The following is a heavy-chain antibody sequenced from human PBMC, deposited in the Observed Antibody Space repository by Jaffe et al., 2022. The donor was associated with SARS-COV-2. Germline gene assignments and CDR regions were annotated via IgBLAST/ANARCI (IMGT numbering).Heavy chain of an antibody. J-gene: IGHJ4*02. V-gene: IGHV4-31*03. Sequence: QVQLQESGPGLVKPSQTLSLTCTVSGGSISSGGYYWSWIRQHPGKGLEWIGYIYYSGSTYYNPSLKSRVTISVDTSKNQFSLKLSSVTAADTAVYYCARAGTPRYYDFWSGYYLDYWGQGTLVTVSS. CDR1: GGSISSGGYY. D-gene: IGHD3-3*01. CDR2: IYYSGST. CDR3: ARAGTPRYYDFWSGYYLDY.